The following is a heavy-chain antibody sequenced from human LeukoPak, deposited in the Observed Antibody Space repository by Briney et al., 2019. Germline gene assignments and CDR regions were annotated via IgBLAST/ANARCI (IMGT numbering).Heavy chain of an antibody. D-gene: IGHD6-19*01. V-gene: IGHV3-48*01. CDR3: ARDITYSSGWYMTSGGNFDY. CDR2: ISSSSSTI. Sequence: GRSLRLSCAASGFTFSSYAMHWVRQAPGKGLEWVSYISSSSSTIYYADSVKGRFTISRDNAKNSLYLQMNSLRAEDTAVYYCARDITYSSGWYMTSGGNFDYWGQGTLVTVSS. J-gene: IGHJ4*02. CDR1: GFTFSSYA.